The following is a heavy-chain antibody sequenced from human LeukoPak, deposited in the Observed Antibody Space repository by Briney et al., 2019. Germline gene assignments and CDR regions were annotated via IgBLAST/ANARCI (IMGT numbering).Heavy chain of an antibody. J-gene: IGHJ4*02. D-gene: IGHD3-10*01. CDR1: GYTFTSYD. V-gene: IGHV1-3*01. Sequence: GASVKVSCKASGYTFTSYDINWVRQATGQRLEWMGWINAGNGNTKYSQKFQGRVTITRDTSASTAYMELSSLRSEDTAVYYCARGSKSGWFGELLGGYFDYWGQGTLVTVSS. CDR3: ARGSKSGWFGELLGGYFDY. CDR2: INAGNGNT.